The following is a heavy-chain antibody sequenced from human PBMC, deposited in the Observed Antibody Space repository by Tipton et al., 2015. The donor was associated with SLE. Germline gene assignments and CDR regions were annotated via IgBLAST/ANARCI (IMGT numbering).Heavy chain of an antibody. CDR2: VNHSGSS. Sequence: TLSLTCDMSGGSFSGNYWGWIRQPPGKGLEWIGEVNHSGSSNYNPSLKSRVTISVDTSKNQFSLKLSSVTAADTAVYYCARGLMPRAFDIWGQGTMVTVSS. D-gene: IGHD2-2*01. CDR3: ARGLMPRAFDI. J-gene: IGHJ3*02. CDR1: GGSFSGNY. V-gene: IGHV4-34*01.